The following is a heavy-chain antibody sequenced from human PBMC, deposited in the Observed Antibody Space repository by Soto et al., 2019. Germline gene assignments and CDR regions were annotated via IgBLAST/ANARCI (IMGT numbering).Heavy chain of an antibody. D-gene: IGHD3-9*01. V-gene: IGHV3-33*01. CDR1: GFTFSSYG. Sequence: GGSLRLSCAASGFTFSSYGMHWVRQAPGKGLEWVAVIWYDGSNKYYADSVKGRFTISRDNSKNTLYLQMNSLRADDTAVYYCARELTLYDILTGYYPQPFDYWGQGTLFTVSS. J-gene: IGHJ4*02. CDR2: IWYDGSNK. CDR3: ARELTLYDILTGYYPQPFDY.